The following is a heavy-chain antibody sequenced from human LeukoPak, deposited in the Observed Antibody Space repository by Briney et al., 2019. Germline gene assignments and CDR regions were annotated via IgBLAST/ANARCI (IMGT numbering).Heavy chain of an antibody. J-gene: IGHJ5*02. D-gene: IGHD3-22*01. CDR1: GYTFTSYD. CDR3: ARDDSSGYQIWFDP. V-gene: IGHV1-69*13. Sequence: GASVKVSCKASGYTFTSYDISWVRQAPGQGLEWMGGIIPIFGTANYAQKFQGRVTITADESTSTAYMELSSLRSEDTAVYYCARDDSSGYQIWFDPWGQGTLVTVSS. CDR2: IIPIFGTA.